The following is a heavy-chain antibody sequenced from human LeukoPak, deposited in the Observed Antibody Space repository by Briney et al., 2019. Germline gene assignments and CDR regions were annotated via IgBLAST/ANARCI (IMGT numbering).Heavy chain of an antibody. Sequence: GGSLRLSCAASGFTFSSYAMSWVRQAPGKGLEWVANIKQDGSEKYYVDSVKGRFTISRDNAKNSLYLQMNSLRAEDTAVYYCASSRKSSAGAFDIWGQGTMVTVSS. D-gene: IGHD6-13*01. CDR1: GFTFSSYA. J-gene: IGHJ3*02. V-gene: IGHV3-7*01. CDR2: IKQDGSEK. CDR3: ASSRKSSAGAFDI.